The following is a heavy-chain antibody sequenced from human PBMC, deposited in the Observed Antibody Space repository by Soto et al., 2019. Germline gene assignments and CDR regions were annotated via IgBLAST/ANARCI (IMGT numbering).Heavy chain of an antibody. V-gene: IGHV4-34*01. D-gene: IGHD5-18*01. CDR2: INHSGSI. J-gene: IGHJ4*02. Sequence: SETLSLTCAVYGGSVGGYYWSWVRQPPGKGLEWIGEINHSGSITYAPSLKSRVTMSVDTSKNQFSLRLNSVTAADTAVYYCARRYGSCFDYWGQGTLVTVSS. CDR3: ARRYGSCFDY. CDR1: GGSVGGYY.